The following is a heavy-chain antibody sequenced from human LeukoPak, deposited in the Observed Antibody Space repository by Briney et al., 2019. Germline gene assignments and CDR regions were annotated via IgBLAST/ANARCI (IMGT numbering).Heavy chain of an antibody. CDR1: GFTFSNAW. CDR2: IKSKTDGGTT. V-gene: IGHV3-15*01. CDR3: TTARSSSWDQKYYFDY. Sequence: PGGSLRLSCAASGFTFSNAWMSWVRRAPGKGLEWVGRIKSKTDGGTTDYAAPVKGRFTISRDDSKNTLYLQMNSLKTEDTAVYYCTTARSSSWDQKYYFDYWGQGTLVTVSS. D-gene: IGHD6-13*01. J-gene: IGHJ4*02.